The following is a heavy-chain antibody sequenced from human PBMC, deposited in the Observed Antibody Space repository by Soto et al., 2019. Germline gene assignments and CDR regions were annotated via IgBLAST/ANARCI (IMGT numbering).Heavy chain of an antibody. V-gene: IGHV3-23*01. CDR2: ISGDGDRT. J-gene: IGHJ4*02. CDR3: AKARDTYYDILTV. D-gene: IGHD3-9*01. Sequence: DVHLLESGGGLVQPGGSLRLSCPVSGFTFSGYAMSWVRQAPGKGLEWVSTISGDGDRTYYADSVKGRFTISRENSKNTLYLQINRLRAEDTAVYYCAKARDTYYDILTVGGQGTLVTVSS. CDR1: GFTFSGYA.